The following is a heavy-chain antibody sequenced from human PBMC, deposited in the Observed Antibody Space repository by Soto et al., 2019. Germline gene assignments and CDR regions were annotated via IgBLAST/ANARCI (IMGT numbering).Heavy chain of an antibody. CDR3: ASRLTRYCSGGSCYYYYGMDV. CDR2: ISYDGSNK. V-gene: IGHV3-30-3*01. Sequence: QVQLVESGGGVVQPGRSLRLSCAASGFTFSSYAMHWVRQAPGKGLEWVAVISYDGSNKYYADSVKGRFTISRDNSKNTLYLQMNSLRADDTAVYYCASRLTRYCSGGSCYYYYGMDVWGQGTTVTVSS. CDR1: GFTFSSYA. D-gene: IGHD2-15*01. J-gene: IGHJ6*02.